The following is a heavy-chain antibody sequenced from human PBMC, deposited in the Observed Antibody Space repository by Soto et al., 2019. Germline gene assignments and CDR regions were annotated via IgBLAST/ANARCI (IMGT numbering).Heavy chain of an antibody. J-gene: IGHJ5*02. D-gene: IGHD6-19*01. CDR1: GASIISSSYY. V-gene: IGHV4-39*02. CDR2: INYSGST. Sequence: SETLSLTCTVSGASIISSSYYWGWIRQPPGKGLEWIGSINYSGSTYYNPSLKSRVTISADTSKNQFSLKLRSVTAADTAVYYCARERLAVAGKGGWYDPWGQETLVTASS. CDR3: ARERLAVAGKGGWYDP.